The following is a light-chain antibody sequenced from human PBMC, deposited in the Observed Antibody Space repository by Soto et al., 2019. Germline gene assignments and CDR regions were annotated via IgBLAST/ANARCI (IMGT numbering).Light chain of an antibody. CDR3: QQYKTYPLT. V-gene: IGKV1-16*01. CDR2: SAS. Sequence: DIQMTQSPSSLSASVGDRVTITCRASQGINNYLAWYQQKSGRAPTSLIHSASSLQSGVPSRFSASGSGTDFTLTISSLQPEDSATYYCQQYKTYPLTFGEGTKVEIK. J-gene: IGKJ4*01. CDR1: QGINNY.